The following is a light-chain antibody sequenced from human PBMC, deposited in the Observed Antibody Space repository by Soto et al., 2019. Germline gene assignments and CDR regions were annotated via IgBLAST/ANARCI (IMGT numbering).Light chain of an antibody. CDR2: GVS. CDR3: CSYTSSSISYV. V-gene: IGLV2-14*01. CDR1: SSDVGGYNY. J-gene: IGLJ1*01. Sequence: QSVLTQPASVSGSPGQSITISCTGTSSDVGGYNYVSWYQQHPGKAPKLMIYGVSNRPSGVSNRFSGSKSGNTASLTISGLQAQDEADYYCCSYTSSSISYVFGTGTKVTVL.